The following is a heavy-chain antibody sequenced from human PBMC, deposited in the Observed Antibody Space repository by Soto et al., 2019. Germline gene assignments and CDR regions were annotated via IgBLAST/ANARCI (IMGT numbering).Heavy chain of an antibody. D-gene: IGHD3-22*01. CDR1: GGSFSGYY. V-gene: IGHV4-34*01. Sequence: SETLSLTCAVYGGSFSGYYWSWIHQPPGKGLEWIGEINHSGSTNYNPSLKSRVTISVDTSKNQFSLKLSSVTAADTAVYYCARKMPTMIVVVIQNWFDPWGQGTLVTVSS. CDR3: ARKMPTMIVVVIQNWFDP. J-gene: IGHJ5*02. CDR2: INHSGST.